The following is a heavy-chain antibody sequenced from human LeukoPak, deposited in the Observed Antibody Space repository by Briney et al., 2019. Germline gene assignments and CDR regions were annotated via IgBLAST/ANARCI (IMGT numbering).Heavy chain of an antibody. CDR2: INNDGSGT. CDR1: GFTFSSYW. Sequence: GGSLRLSCAASGFTFSSYWMHWVRQAPGKGPVWVSRINNDGSGTTYADSVKGRFTISRDDAKNTLYLQMNSLRAEDTAVYYCARGDGYSYYFDYWGQGTLVTVSS. V-gene: IGHV3-74*01. D-gene: IGHD5-24*01. J-gene: IGHJ4*02. CDR3: ARGDGYSYYFDY.